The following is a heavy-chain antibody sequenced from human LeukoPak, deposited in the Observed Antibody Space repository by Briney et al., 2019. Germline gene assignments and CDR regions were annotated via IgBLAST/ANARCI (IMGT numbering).Heavy chain of an antibody. V-gene: IGHV3-23*01. J-gene: IGHJ4*02. Sequence: GGSLRLSCTASGFSFRTYAMTWVRQAPGKGLEWVTSISGSGATTYNADPLKGRFTISRDNSKNTLYLQMNSLRAEDTAVYYCVKESTSSGYYYAPDYWGQGTLVTVS. D-gene: IGHD3-22*01. CDR2: ISGSGATT. CDR1: GFSFRTYA. CDR3: VKESTSSGYYYAPDY.